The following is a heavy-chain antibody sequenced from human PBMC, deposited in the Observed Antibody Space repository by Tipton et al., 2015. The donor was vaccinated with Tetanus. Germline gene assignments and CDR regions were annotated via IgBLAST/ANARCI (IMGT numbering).Heavy chain of an antibody. D-gene: IGHD3-9*01. V-gene: IGHV4-61*08. CDR2: INHSGST. Sequence: TLSLTCTVSGGSISSGGYYWSWIRQHPGKGLEWIGEINHSGSTNYNPSLKSRVTISVDTSKNQFSLKLSSVTAADTAVYYCARGIRYFDWLPDLWGQGTLVTVSS. CDR3: ARGIRYFDWLPDL. J-gene: IGHJ5*02. CDR1: GGSISSGGYY.